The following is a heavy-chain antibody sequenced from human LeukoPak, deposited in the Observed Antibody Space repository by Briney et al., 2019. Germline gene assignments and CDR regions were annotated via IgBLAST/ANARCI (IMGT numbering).Heavy chain of an antibody. CDR1: GGSISSDSYY. CDR2: IYYSGST. J-gene: IGHJ5*02. CDR3: ARLPNYDILTGYHYWFDP. D-gene: IGHD3-9*01. V-gene: IGHV4-39*01. Sequence: SETLSLTCTVSGGSISSDSYYWSWIRQPPGKGLEWIGSIYYSGSTYYNPSLKSRVTISVDTSKNQFSLKLSSVTAADTAVYYCARLPNYDILTGYHYWFDPWGQGTLVTVSS.